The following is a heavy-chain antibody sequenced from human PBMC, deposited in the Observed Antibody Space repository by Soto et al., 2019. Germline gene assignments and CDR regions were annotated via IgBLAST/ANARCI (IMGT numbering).Heavy chain of an antibody. V-gene: IGHV1-18*01. J-gene: IGHJ5*02. CDR1: GYTFTSYG. CDR3: ARHKLYGDYVGWFDP. CDR2: ISAYNGNT. Sequence: ASVKVSRKASGYTFTSYGISWVRQAPGQGLEWMGWISAYNGNTNYAQKLQGRVTMTTDTSTSTAYMELRSLRSEDTAVYYCARHKLYGDYVGWFDPWGQGTLVTVSS. D-gene: IGHD4-17*01.